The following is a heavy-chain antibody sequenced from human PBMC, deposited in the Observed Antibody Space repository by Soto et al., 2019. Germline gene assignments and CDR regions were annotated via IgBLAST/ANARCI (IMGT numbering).Heavy chain of an antibody. Sequence: QVQLVQSGAEVKKPGASVKVSCKASGYTFTSYEINWVRQATGQGLEWMGWMNPNSGDTGYAQKFLGRVTMTRNTSISTPYMELSSLRSEDTAVYYCARGELLWFGELLRWGQGTLVTVSS. CDR1: GYTFTSYE. V-gene: IGHV1-8*01. CDR3: ARGELLWFGELLR. CDR2: MNPNSGDT. J-gene: IGHJ4*02. D-gene: IGHD3-10*01.